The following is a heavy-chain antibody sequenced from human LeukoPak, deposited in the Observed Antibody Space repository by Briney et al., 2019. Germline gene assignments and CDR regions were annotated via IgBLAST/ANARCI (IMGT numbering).Heavy chain of an antibody. V-gene: IGHV3-30*18. CDR2: ISFDGSDK. Sequence: AGSLRLSCAASGFTFSSYGMHWVRQAPRRGLQWVAVISFDGSDKYYADSVKDRVTISKDNTKNTLYLQMNSLRAEDTAVYYCAKEVTVTTKTYFYYYYCMDGWGQGTTVTVSS. J-gene: IGHJ6*02. CDR1: GFTFSSYG. CDR3: AKEVTVTTKTYFYYYYCMDG. D-gene: IGHD4-17*01.